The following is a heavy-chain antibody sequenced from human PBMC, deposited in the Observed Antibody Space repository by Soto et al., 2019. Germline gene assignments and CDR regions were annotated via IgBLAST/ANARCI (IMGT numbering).Heavy chain of an antibody. J-gene: IGHJ5*02. Sequence: SETLSLTCTVSGGSISSGGYYWSWIRQHPGKGLEWIGYIYYSGSTYYNPSLKSRVTISVDTSKNQFSLKLSSVTAADTAVYYCARCLIRAGYNWFDPWGLGTLVTVSS. CDR2: IYYSGST. CDR3: ARCLIRAGYNWFDP. CDR1: GGSISSGGYY. V-gene: IGHV4-31*03.